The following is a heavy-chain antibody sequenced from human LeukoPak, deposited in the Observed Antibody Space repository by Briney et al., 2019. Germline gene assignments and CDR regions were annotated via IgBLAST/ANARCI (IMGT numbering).Heavy chain of an antibody. Sequence: GGSLRLSCAASGITFSSYSMSWVRQAPGKGLEWVSAISGSGGSTYYADSVKGRFTISRDNSKNTLYLQMNSLRAEDTAVYYCAKGLIYGDVPDDAFDIWGQGTMVTVSS. D-gene: IGHD4-17*01. J-gene: IGHJ3*02. CDR1: GITFSSYS. V-gene: IGHV3-23*01. CDR3: AKGLIYGDVPDDAFDI. CDR2: ISGSGGST.